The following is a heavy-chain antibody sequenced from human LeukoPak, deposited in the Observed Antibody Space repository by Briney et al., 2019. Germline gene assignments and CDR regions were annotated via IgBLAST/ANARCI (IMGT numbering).Heavy chain of an antibody. Sequence: GGSLRLSCAASGFTFDDYAMHWVRQAPGKGLEWVSGISWNSGSIGYADSVKGRFTISRDNAKNSLYLQMNSLRAEDTALYYCAKALYSNYYYYGMDVWGQGTTVTVSS. J-gene: IGHJ6*02. V-gene: IGHV3-9*01. CDR3: AKALYSNYYYYGMDV. CDR2: ISWNSGSI. CDR1: GFTFDDYA. D-gene: IGHD4-4*01.